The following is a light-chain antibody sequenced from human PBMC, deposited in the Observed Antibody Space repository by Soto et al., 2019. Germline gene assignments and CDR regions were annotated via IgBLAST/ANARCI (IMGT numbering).Light chain of an antibody. V-gene: IGKV3-15*01. CDR1: QSVSSN. CDR3: KQYNNWPPIT. J-gene: IGKJ5*01. Sequence: EIVMTQSPATLSVSPGERATLSCRASQSVSSNLAWYQQKPGQAPRLLIYGASTRATGIPARFSGSGSGTEFTLTISSLQSEDFAVYYCKQYNNWPPITCGQGTRLESK. CDR2: GAS.